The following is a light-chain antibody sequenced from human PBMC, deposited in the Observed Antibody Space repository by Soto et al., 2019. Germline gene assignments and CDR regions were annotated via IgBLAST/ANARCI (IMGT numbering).Light chain of an antibody. CDR1: QDISNY. J-gene: IGKJ4*01. CDR2: DAS. CDR3: HQYDNLPLT. Sequence: DIQMTQSPSSLSASVGDRVTITCQASQDISNYLNWYQQKPGKAPKLLIYDASNLETGVPSRFSGSGSGTDFTFTISSLQPEDIATYYCHQYDNLPLTFGGWTKVEIK. V-gene: IGKV1-33*01.